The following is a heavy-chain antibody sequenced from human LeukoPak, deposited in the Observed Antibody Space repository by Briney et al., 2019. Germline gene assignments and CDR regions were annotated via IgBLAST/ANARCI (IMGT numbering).Heavy chain of an antibody. CDR2: ISSSSSYI. J-gene: IGHJ6*03. CDR3: AREGATVTPWFYFYMDV. V-gene: IGHV3-21*01. CDR1: GFTFSSYS. Sequence: GGSLRLSCAASGFTFSSYSMNWVRQAPGKGLEWVSSISSSSSYIYYADSVKGRFTISRDNAKNSLYLQMNSLRPEDTAVYYCAREGATVTPWFYFYMDVWGKGTTVTVSS. D-gene: IGHD4-17*01.